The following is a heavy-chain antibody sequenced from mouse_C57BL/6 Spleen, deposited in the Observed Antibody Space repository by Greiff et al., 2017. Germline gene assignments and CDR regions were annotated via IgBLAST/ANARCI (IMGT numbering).Heavy chain of an antibody. CDR1: GFTFSSYA. CDR2: ISSGGDYI. V-gene: IGHV5-9-1*02. Sequence: EVKLMESGEGLVKPGGSLKLSCAASGFTFSSYAMSWVRQTPEKRLEWVAYISSGGDYIYYADTVKGRFTISRDNARNTLYLQMSSLKSEDTAMYYCTREGTGTGYYFDYWGQGTTLTVSS. CDR3: TREGTGTGYYFDY. J-gene: IGHJ2*01. D-gene: IGHD4-1*01.